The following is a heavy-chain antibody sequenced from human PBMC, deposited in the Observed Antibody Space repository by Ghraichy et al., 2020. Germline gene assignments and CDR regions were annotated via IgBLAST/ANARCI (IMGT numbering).Heavy chain of an antibody. D-gene: IGHD5-12*01. CDR3: ARGWL. CDR1: GFNFSDFS. Sequence: GGSLRLSCAASGFNFSDFSMHWVRQAPGKGLEWVSFIHINTTITKYADSVKGRFTISRDNAKNLLFLQMNSLRDEDTATYYCARGWLRGQGTLVTVSS. CDR2: IHINTTIT. J-gene: IGHJ1*01. V-gene: IGHV3-48*02.